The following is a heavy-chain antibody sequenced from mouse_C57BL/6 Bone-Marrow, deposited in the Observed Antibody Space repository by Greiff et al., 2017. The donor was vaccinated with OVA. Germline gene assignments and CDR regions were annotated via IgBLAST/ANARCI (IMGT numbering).Heavy chain of an antibody. D-gene: IGHD1-1*01. J-gene: IGHJ1*03. Sequence: EVQLQESGGGLVQPGGSLKLSCAASGFTFSDYYMYWVRQTPEKRLEWVAYISNGGGSTYYPDTVKGRFTISRDNAKNTLYLQMSRLKSEDTAMYYCARLYYGSSPYWYFDVWGTGTTVTVSS. CDR1: GFTFSDYY. CDR2: ISNGGGST. CDR3: ARLYYGSSPYWYFDV. V-gene: IGHV5-12*01.